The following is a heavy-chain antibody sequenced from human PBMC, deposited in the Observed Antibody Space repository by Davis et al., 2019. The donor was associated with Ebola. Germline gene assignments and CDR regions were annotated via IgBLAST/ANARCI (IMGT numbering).Heavy chain of an antibody. V-gene: IGHV4-59*12. CDR2: IYYSGST. D-gene: IGHD1-26*01. CDR3: ARSGSGSYYYGY. CDR1: GGSISSYY. J-gene: IGHJ4*02. Sequence: PSETLSLTCTVSGGSISSYYWSWIRQPPGKGLEWIGYIYYSGSTYYNPSLKSRVTISVDTSKNQFSLKLSSVTAADTAVYYCARSGSGSYYYGYWGQGTLVTVSS.